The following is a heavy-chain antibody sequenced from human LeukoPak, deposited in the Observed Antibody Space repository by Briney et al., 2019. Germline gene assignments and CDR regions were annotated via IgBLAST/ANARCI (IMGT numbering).Heavy chain of an antibody. CDR1: GFTFDDYA. J-gene: IGHJ4*02. V-gene: IGHV3-9*01. CDR3: AKAGSYDILTGYYR. CDR2: ISWNSGSI. Sequence: GRSLRRSGAASGFTFDDYAMHWVRQAPGKGLKWVSGISWNSGSIGYADSVKGRFTISRDNAKTSLYLQMNSLRAEDTALYYCAKAGSYDILTGYYRWGQGTLVTVSS. D-gene: IGHD3-9*01.